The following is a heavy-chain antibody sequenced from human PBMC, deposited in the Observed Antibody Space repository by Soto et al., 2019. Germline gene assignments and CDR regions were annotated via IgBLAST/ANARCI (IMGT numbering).Heavy chain of an antibody. D-gene: IGHD3-22*01. CDR1: RFTFSHAW. V-gene: IGHV3-15*07. Sequence: KPRGSLRLSCAASRFTFSHAWMNWVGQSPGKGLEWVGRIKSKTDGGATDYAAPVKGRFTISRDDSKNKLYLQMNSLKTEDTAMYFCTTFRYYYDSSGYYLWDFWGQGT. CDR2: IKSKTDGGAT. CDR3: TTFRYYYDSSGYYLWDF. J-gene: IGHJ4*02.